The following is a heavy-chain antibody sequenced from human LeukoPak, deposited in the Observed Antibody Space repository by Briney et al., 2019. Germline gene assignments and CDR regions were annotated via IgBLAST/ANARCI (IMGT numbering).Heavy chain of an antibody. CDR3: AKDGYPNSAGTTYFDY. CDR2: IQYHGRDK. Sequence: GGSLRLSCAASGFTFRTSGMHWVRQAPGKGLEWVAFIQYHGRDKYYADSVKGRFTISRDNSKNTLYLQMNSLRAEDTAVYYCAKDGYPNSAGTTYFDYWGQGTLVTVSS. CDR1: GFTFRTSG. D-gene: IGHD1-7*01. V-gene: IGHV3-30*02. J-gene: IGHJ4*02.